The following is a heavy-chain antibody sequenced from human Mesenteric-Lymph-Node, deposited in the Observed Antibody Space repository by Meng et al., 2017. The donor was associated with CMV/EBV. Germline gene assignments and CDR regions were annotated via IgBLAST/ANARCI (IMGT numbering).Heavy chain of an antibody. D-gene: IGHD5-12*01. V-gene: IGHV3-21*01. J-gene: IGHJ4*02. CDR1: GFTFSSYS. CDR2: ISSSGSYT. Sequence: GGSLRLSCAASGFTFSSYSMNWVRQAPGKGLEWVSSISSSGSYTKYADSVKGRFTVSRNNAQNALSLQMDSLRVEDTALYYCAIEGYSGYHSGYWGQGTLVTVSS. CDR3: AIEGYSGYHSGY.